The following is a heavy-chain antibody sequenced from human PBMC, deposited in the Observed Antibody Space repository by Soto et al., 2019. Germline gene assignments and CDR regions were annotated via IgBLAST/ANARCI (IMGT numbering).Heavy chain of an antibody. J-gene: IGHJ4*02. Sequence: QVQLVQSGAEVKKPGASVKLSCKASGYTFTTYAISWVRQAPGQGLEWMGWLRTYDGHTDYAQNLRGRVTMTTDTSTNTAYMELRSLRSDETAVYYCARDRLHTSSSITFDYWGQGALVTVSS. CDR3: ARDRLHTSSSITFDY. D-gene: IGHD6-6*01. CDR1: GYTFTTYA. V-gene: IGHV1-18*01. CDR2: LRTYDGHT.